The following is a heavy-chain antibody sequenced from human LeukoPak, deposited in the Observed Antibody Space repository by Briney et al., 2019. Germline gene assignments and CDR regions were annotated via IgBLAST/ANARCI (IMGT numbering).Heavy chain of an antibody. CDR2: IWYDGSNK. CDR1: GFTFSSYG. V-gene: IGHV3-33*08. J-gene: IGHJ4*02. CDR3: ARVPDSSSCDY. Sequence: GRSLRLSCAASGFTFSSYGVHWVRQAPGKGLEWVAVIWYDGSNKYYADSMKGRFTISRDNSKNTLYLQMNSLRAEDTAVYYCARVPDSSSCDYWGQGTLVTVSS. D-gene: IGHD6-13*01.